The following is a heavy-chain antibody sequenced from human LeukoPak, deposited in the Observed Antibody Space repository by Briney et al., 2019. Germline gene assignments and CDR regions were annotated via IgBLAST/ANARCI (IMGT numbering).Heavy chain of an antibody. CDR3: ARGGDGYNFVDY. Sequence: SGPTLVNPTETLTLTCTVSGFSLSNARMGVSWIRQPPGKALEWLAHIFSNDEKSYSTSLKSRLTISKDTSKSQMVLTMTNMDPVDTATYYCARGGDGYNFVDYWGQGTLVTVSS. D-gene: IGHD5-24*01. CDR2: IFSNDEK. CDR1: GFSLSNARMG. J-gene: IGHJ4*02. V-gene: IGHV2-26*01.